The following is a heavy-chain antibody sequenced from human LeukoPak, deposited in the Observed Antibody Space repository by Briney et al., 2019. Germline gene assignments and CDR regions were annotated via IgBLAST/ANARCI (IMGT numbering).Heavy chain of an antibody. J-gene: IGHJ3*02. V-gene: IGHV1-69*01. CDR1: GGTFSSYA. CDR2: VIPIFGTA. Sequence: SVKVSCKASGGTFSSYAISWVRQAPGQGLEWMGGVIPIFGTANYAQKFQGRVTITADESTSTAYMELSSLRSEDTAVYYCARRPGYSGYEVAFDIWGQGTMVTVSS. D-gene: IGHD5-12*01. CDR3: ARRPGYSGYEVAFDI.